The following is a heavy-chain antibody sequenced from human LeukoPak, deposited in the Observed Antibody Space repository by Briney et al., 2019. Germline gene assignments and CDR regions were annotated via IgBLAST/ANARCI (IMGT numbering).Heavy chain of an antibody. D-gene: IGHD3-16*02. CDR2: INHSGST. CDR3: ARGHYIWGSYRYTDWFDP. J-gene: IGHJ5*02. V-gene: IGHV4-34*01. Sequence: SETLSLTCAVYGGSFSGYCWSWIRQPPGKGLEWIGEINHSGSTNYNPSLKSRVTMSVDTSKNQFSLKLSSVTAADTAVYYCARGHYIWGSYRYTDWFDPWGQGTLVTVSS. CDR1: GGSFSGYC.